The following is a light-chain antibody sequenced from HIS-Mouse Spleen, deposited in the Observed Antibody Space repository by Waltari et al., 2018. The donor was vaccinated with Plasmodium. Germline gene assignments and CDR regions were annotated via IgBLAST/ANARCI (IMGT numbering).Light chain of an antibody. V-gene: IGLV3-25*03. CDR3: QSADSSGTPNWV. CDR1: ALPKQY. J-gene: IGLJ3*02. CDR2: KDS. Sequence: SYELTQPPSVSVSPGQTARITCSGDALPKQYAYWYQQKPGQAPVVVIYKDSERPSGIPERFAGSSSGTTVTLTIRGVQAEDDADYYCQSADSSGTPNWVFGGGTKLTVL.